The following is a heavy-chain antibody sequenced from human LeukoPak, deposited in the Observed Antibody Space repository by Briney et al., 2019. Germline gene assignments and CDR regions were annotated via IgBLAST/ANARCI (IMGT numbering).Heavy chain of an antibody. J-gene: IGHJ4*02. CDR2: INPNSGGT. V-gene: IGHV1-2*02. Sequence: ASVKVSCKASGYTFTGYYIHWVRQAPGQGLEWMGWINPNSGGTNYAQKFQGRVTMTRGTSISTAYMELSRLRSDDTAVYYCARVPSSGGSRGHDYWGQGTLVTVSS. D-gene: IGHD2-15*01. CDR3: ARVPSSGGSRGHDY. CDR1: GYTFTGYY.